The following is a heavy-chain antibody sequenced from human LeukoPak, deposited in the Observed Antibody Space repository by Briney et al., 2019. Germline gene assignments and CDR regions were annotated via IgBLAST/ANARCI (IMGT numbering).Heavy chain of an antibody. D-gene: IGHD1-1*01. V-gene: IGHV3-30-3*01. Sequence: GGSLRLSCAASGFTFSSYAMHWVRQAPGKGLEWVAVISYDGSNKYYADSVKGRFTISRDNSKNTLYLQMNSLRAEDTAVYYCARDSQRYNGAFDIWGQGTMVTVSS. CDR3: ARDSQRYNGAFDI. CDR1: GFTFSSYA. J-gene: IGHJ3*02. CDR2: ISYDGSNK.